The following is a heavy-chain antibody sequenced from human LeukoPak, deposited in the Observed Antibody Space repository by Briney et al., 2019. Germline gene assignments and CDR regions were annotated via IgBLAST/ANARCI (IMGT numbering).Heavy chain of an antibody. CDR2: ICDTGST. J-gene: IGHJ6*02. Sequence: SETLSLTCTVSGGSISGTSFYWGWIRQAPGKGLEWIGAICDTGSTYYNPSLKSRVTLSVDTSKNQFSLKFHSVTDADTAAYYCARHGPIRYYYYYGMDVWGQGTTVTVSS. CDR3: ARHGPIRYYYYYGMDV. V-gene: IGHV4-39*01. CDR1: GGSISGTSFY.